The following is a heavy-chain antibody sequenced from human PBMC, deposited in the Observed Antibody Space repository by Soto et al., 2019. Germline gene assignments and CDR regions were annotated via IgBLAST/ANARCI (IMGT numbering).Heavy chain of an antibody. CDR3: ARDPKEPVGMVRGAIRVFDP. J-gene: IGHJ5*02. CDR2: IIPLFGTA. CDR1: GGTFSSYA. V-gene: IGHV1-69*13. D-gene: IGHD3-10*01. Sequence: SVKVSCKASGGTFSSYASSWVRQAPGQGLEWMGGIIPLFGTANYAQQFQGRVTITADESTSTAYMELSSLRYEATAVDYCARDPKEPVGMVRGAIRVFDPWGQGTLVPVSS.